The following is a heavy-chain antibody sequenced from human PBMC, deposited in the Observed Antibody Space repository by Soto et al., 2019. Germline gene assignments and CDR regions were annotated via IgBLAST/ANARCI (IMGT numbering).Heavy chain of an antibody. D-gene: IGHD6-19*01. CDR2: IHPNSGGT. Sequence: QVLLLQSGAEVKKPGASVKVSCKASGYTFSGFYMHWVRQAPGQGLEWMGWIHPNSGGTTSAEKFQGRVTMTRDTSISTAYMELSRLTSDDTAVYYCASAAVTGTAGLDFWGQGTQVTVSS. CDR3: ASAAVTGTAGLDF. J-gene: IGHJ4*02. CDR1: GYTFSGFY. V-gene: IGHV1-2*02.